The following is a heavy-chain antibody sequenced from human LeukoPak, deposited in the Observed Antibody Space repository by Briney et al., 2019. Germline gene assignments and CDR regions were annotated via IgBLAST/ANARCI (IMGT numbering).Heavy chain of an antibody. Sequence: GGSLRLSCAASGFTFSDFWMSWVRQAPGMGLEWVANIKQDGRERYYMDSVKGRFTISRDNAKNSLYLEMNSLRADDTAVYYCVRDKHRYYYGTGSWEDFYYFEFWGQGTLTTVSS. CDR2: IKQDGRER. D-gene: IGHD3-10*01. V-gene: IGHV3-7*01. CDR3: VRDKHRYYYGTGSWEDFYYFEF. CDR1: GFTFSDFW. J-gene: IGHJ4*02.